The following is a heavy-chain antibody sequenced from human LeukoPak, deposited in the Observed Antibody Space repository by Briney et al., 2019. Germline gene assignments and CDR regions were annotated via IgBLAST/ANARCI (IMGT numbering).Heavy chain of an antibody. CDR3: ARHRMYGSGSYTLYYFDY. D-gene: IGHD3-10*01. J-gene: IGHJ4*02. CDR1: GGSISSCY. CDR2: IYYSGST. Sequence: SETLSLTCTVSGGSISSCYWSWIRQPPGKGLEWIGYIYYSGSTNYNPSLKSRVTISVDTSKNQFSLKLSSVTAADTAVYYCARHRMYGSGSYTLYYFDYWGQGTLVTVSS. V-gene: IGHV4-59*08.